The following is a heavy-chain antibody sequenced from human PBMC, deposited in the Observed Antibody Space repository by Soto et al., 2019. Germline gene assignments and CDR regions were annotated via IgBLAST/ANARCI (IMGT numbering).Heavy chain of an antibody. D-gene: IGHD3-10*01. V-gene: IGHV3-23*01. CDR3: AKKVNSGSGSQFFDY. CDR1: GFTFSSYS. CDR2: FRSGGDDETT. J-gene: IGHJ4*02. Sequence: GGYLRISCAASGFTFSSYSMRWVRQAPGKGLEWVSGFRSGGDDETTYYADAVRGRLTISRDNYKNKLFLQMNSLRAEDTDIYYCAKKVNSGSGSQFFDYWGQGT.